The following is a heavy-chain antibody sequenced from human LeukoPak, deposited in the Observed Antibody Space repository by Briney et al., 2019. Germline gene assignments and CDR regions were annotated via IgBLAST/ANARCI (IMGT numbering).Heavy chain of an antibody. CDR2: IGTAGDT. Sequence: GGSLRLSCAASGFTFSSCDMHWVRQATGKGLEWVSAIGTAGDTYYPGSVKGRFTISRENAKNSLYLQMNSLRAGDTAVYYCARDLFGSLSYGMDVWGQGTTVTVSS. D-gene: IGHD3-10*01. V-gene: IGHV3-13*04. CDR3: ARDLFGSLSYGMDV. CDR1: GFTFSSCD. J-gene: IGHJ6*02.